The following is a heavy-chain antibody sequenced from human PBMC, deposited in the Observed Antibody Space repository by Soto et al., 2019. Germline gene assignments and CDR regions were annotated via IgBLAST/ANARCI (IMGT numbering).Heavy chain of an antibody. CDR1: GGSISSSNYY. CDR3: ARSGYYDHFYFDF. Sequence: SETLSLTCTVSGGSISSSNYYWGWIRQPPGKGLEWIGSIFYSGYTYYNPSLKSRVTISVDTSKNQFSLKLNSVTAADTAVYYCARSGYYDHFYFDFWGQGALVTVSS. J-gene: IGHJ4*02. CDR2: IFYSGYT. V-gene: IGHV4-39*01. D-gene: IGHD3-3*01.